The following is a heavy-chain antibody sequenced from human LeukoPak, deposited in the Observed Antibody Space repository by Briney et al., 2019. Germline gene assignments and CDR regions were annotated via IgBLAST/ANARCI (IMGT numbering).Heavy chain of an antibody. V-gene: IGHV3-53*01. CDR3: ARVEMATSSLGL. CDR2: IYTGGRT. CDR1: ELTVSRNY. J-gene: IGHJ4*02. Sequence: GGSLRLSCTDSELTVSRNYMAWVRQAPGKGLECVSVIYTGGRTFYADSVRGRLTISRDISKNTVSLQMNSLKAEDTAVYFCARVEMATSSLGLWGQGTLVIVSS. D-gene: IGHD5-24*01.